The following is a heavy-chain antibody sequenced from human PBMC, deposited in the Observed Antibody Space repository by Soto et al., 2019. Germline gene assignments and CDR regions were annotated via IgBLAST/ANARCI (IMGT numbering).Heavy chain of an antibody. J-gene: IGHJ4*02. CDR2: IYYSGST. D-gene: IGHD3-3*01. Sequence: PSETLSLTCTVSGGSIGSGDHYWGWIRQSPGKGLEWIGYIYYSGSTYYNPSLRSRLTISIVTSKNQFSLELSSVTAADTAVYFCPRFEGGGGAYYILDYWGQGTLVTVSS. V-gene: IGHV4-30-4*01. CDR3: PRFEGGGGAYYILDY. CDR1: GGSIGSGDHY.